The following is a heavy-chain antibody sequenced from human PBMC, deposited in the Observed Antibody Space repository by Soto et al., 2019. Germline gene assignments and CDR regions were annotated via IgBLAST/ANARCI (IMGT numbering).Heavy chain of an antibody. Sequence: QVQLEQSGAEVKKPGSSVKVSCKASGGTFRNSAISWVRQAPGQGLEWMGGIMPIFRTPDYAQKFQGRVTITADESTNTDYMELSGLRSDDTAVYYCARDNDWTHLGGNYYYILDVWGHGTTVTVSS. V-gene: IGHV1-69*12. D-gene: IGHD1-1*01. CDR1: GGTFRNSA. CDR2: IMPIFRTP. CDR3: ARDNDWTHLGGNYYYILDV. J-gene: IGHJ6*02.